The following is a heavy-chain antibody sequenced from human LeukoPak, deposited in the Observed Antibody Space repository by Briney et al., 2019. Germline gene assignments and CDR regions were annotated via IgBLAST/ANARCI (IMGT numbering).Heavy chain of an antibody. CDR2: ISPRGGNT. CDR3: ARDRLAVAGWFDP. J-gene: IGHJ5*02. CDR1: GFTFSSYA. V-gene: IGHV3-23*01. D-gene: IGHD6-19*01. Sequence: GGSLRLSCAASGFTFSSYAMTWVRQAPGKGLEWVSSISPRGGNTYYADSVKGRFTISRDNSKNTLYLQMNSLRAEDTAVYYCARDRLAVAGWFDPWGQGTLVTVSS.